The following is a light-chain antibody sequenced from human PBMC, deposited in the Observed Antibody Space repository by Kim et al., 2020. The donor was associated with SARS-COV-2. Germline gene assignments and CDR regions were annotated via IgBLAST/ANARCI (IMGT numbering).Light chain of an antibody. CDR3: QQYGRA. J-gene: IGKJ1*01. V-gene: IGKV3-20*01. CDR2: GAS. Sequence: TLSLYPGERSNLSCRSIQNVSNFLAWYQQIPGQAPRLLIYGASSRATCIPDRFSGSGCGTDFTLTINRLEPEDFAVYFCQQYGRAFGQGTKVEIK. CDR1: QNVSNF.